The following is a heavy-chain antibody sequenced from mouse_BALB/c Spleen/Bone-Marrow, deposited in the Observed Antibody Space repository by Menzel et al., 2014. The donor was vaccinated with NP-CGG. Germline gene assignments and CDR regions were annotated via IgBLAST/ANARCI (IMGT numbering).Heavy chain of an antibody. J-gene: IGHJ2*01. V-gene: IGHV5-17*02. D-gene: IGHD4-1*01. CDR2: ISSGSSNI. CDR3: TRGGNWDDFDY. CDR1: GFTFSSFG. Sequence: DVMLVESGGGLVQPGGSRKLSCAASGFTFSSFGTHWVRQAPEKGLEWVAYISSGSSNIYYEDTVKGRFTISRDNPKNTLFLQMTSLRSEDTAMYYCTRGGNWDDFDYWGQGTTLTVSS.